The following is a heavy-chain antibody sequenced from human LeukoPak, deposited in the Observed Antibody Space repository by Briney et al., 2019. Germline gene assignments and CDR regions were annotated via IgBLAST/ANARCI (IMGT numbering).Heavy chain of an antibody. D-gene: IGHD5-24*01. V-gene: IGHV4-39*07. Sequence: SETLSLTCTVSGGSISSSSYYWGWIRQPPGKGLEWIGEINHSGSTNYNPSLKSRVTISVDTSKNQFSLKLSSVTAADTAVYYCARGRWLQYKDCWGQGTLVTVSS. CDR3: ARGRWLQYKDC. J-gene: IGHJ4*02. CDR2: INHSGST. CDR1: GGSISSSSYY.